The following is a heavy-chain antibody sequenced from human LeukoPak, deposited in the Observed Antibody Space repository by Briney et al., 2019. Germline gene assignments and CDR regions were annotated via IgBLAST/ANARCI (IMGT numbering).Heavy chain of an antibody. D-gene: IGHD6-19*01. CDR3: AKGSSGWTPFDC. J-gene: IGHJ4*02. V-gene: IGHV3-9*03. CDR1: GFTFDDYA. CDR2: ISWNSGSI. Sequence: GGSLRLSCAASGFTFDDYAMHWVRQAPGKGLEWVSGISWNSGSIGYADSVKGRFTISRDNAKNSLYLQMNSLRAEDMALYYCAKGSSGWTPFDCWGQGTLVTVSS.